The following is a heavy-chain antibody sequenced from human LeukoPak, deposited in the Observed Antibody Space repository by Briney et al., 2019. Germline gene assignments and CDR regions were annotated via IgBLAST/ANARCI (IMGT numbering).Heavy chain of an antibody. CDR2: ISYDGSNK. CDR1: GFTFSSYA. V-gene: IGHV3-30-3*01. J-gene: IGHJ4*02. Sequence: GGSLRPSCAASGFTFSSYAMHWVRQAPGKGLEWVAVISYDGSNKYYADSVKGRFTISRDNSKNTLYLQMNSLRAEDTAVYYCARSDIAAAGIFDYWGQGTLVTVSS. D-gene: IGHD6-13*01. CDR3: ARSDIAAAGIFDY.